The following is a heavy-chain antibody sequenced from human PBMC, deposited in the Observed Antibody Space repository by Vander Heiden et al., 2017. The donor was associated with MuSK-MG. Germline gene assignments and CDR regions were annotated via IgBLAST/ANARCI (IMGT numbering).Heavy chain of an antibody. CDR2: INHSGGSK. Sequence: QVQLVQSGAEVKKPGASVKVSCKASGYTFTSYYMHWVRQAPGQGLEWMGIINHSGGSKSYAQKFQGRVTMTRDTSTSTVYMELSSLRSEDTAVYYCARVNRDYYDSSGYYYVHNWYFDLWGRGTLVTVSS. CDR1: GYTFTSYY. V-gene: IGHV1-46*01. D-gene: IGHD3-22*01. CDR3: ARVNRDYYDSSGYYYVHNWYFDL. J-gene: IGHJ2*01.